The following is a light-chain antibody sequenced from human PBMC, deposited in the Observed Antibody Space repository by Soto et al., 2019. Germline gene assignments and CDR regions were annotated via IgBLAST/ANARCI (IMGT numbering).Light chain of an antibody. CDR1: QSLVHGDGNTY. V-gene: IGKV2-24*01. CDR3: MHTTQFPYT. J-gene: IGKJ2*01. CDR2: KIS. Sequence: EIVLTQTPLSSPVTLGQPASVSCKSSQSLVHGDGNTYLYWLQQRPGQPPRLLLYKISNRFSGVADRLSGSGAGTDFTLKISRVEADDVGTYYCMHTTQFPYTFGQGTKLEIK.